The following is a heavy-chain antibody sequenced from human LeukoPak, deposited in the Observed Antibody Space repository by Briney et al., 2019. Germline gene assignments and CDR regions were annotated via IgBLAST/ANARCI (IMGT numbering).Heavy chain of an antibody. CDR2: ISTYYGST. J-gene: IGHJ4*02. CDR3: ARVYSTNYYGSGDRPFLFDY. Sequence: RASVKVSCKASGYTFTSYGFSWVRQAPGQGLEWMGWISTYYGSTNYAQKLQDRVTMTTDTSTSTAYMELTSLRSDDTAVYYCARVYSTNYYGSGDRPFLFDYWGQGTVVTVSS. CDR1: GYTFTSYG. D-gene: IGHD3-10*01. V-gene: IGHV1-18*01.